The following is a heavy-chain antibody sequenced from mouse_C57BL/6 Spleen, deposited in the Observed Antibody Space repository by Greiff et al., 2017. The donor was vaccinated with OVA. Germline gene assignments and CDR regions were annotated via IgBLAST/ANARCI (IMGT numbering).Heavy chain of an antibody. CDR2: IDPETGGT. CDR3: TSFYYYGSNWYFDV. D-gene: IGHD1-1*01. J-gene: IGHJ1*03. CDR1: GYTFTDYE. Sequence: QVQLQQSGAELVRPGASVTLSCKASGYTFTDYEMHWVKQTPVHGLEWIGAIDPETGGTAYNQKFKGKAILTADKSSSTAYMELRSLTSEDSAVYYCTSFYYYGSNWYFDVWGTGTTVTVSS. V-gene: IGHV1-15*01.